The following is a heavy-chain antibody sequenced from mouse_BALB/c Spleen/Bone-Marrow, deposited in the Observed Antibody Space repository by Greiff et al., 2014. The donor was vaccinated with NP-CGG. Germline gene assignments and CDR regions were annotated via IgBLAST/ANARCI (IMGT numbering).Heavy chain of an antibody. V-gene: IGHV1-9*01. CDR1: GYTFSSYW. D-gene: IGHD2-1*01. CDR3: ARNGNYPAWFAY. Sequence: QVQLQQPGAELMKPGASVKISCKATGYTFSSYWIEWVKQRPGHGLEWIGEILPGSGSTNYNKKFKGKATFTADTSSNTAYMQLSSLTSEDSAVYYCARNGNYPAWFAYWGQGTLVTVSA. J-gene: IGHJ3*01. CDR2: ILPGSGST.